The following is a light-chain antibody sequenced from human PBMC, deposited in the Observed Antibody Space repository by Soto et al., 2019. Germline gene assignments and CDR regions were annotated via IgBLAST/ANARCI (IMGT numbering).Light chain of an antibody. CDR2: GAS. CDR1: LNIGDS. J-gene: IGKJ1*01. CDR3: LQTYNLPRT. Sequence: GDRVTITCRASLNIGDSLSWFQQKAGKPPTQLIYGASALQSGLPVRFSGSASGTDFTLTIRNMQREDFATYYCLQTYNLPRTFGQGTKVDIK. V-gene: IGKV1-39*01.